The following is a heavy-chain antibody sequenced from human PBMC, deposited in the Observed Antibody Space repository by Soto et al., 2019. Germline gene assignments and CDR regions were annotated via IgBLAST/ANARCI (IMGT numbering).Heavy chain of an antibody. V-gene: IGHV4-59*08. D-gene: IGHD3-22*01. J-gene: IGHJ4*02. CDR2: VYYSGNT. CDR1: GGSLSGYY. CDR3: ACTTFSSSGPNLVQFDY. Sequence: QVQVQESGPGLVKPSETLSLNCSVSGGSLSGYYWSWIRQPPGKGLEWIGYVYYSGNTKYNPSLKSRVTISVDRPENQFSLRLSSVTAADTAVYFCACTTFSSSGPNLVQFDYWGQGAQVTVSS.